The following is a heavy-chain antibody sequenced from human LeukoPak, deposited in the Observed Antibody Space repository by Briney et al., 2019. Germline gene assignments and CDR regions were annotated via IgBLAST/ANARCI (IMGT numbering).Heavy chain of an antibody. J-gene: IGHJ6*02. V-gene: IGHV1-69*13. Sequence: SVKVSCKASGYTFTSYAMNWVRQAPGQGLEWMGGIIPIFGTANYAQKFQGRVTITADESTSTAYMELSSLRSEDTAVYYCAREGTPYYYDSSGYYRYYYYGMDVWGQGTTVTVSS. D-gene: IGHD3-22*01. CDR1: GYTFTSYA. CDR2: IIPIFGTA. CDR3: AREGTPYYYDSSGYYRYYYYGMDV.